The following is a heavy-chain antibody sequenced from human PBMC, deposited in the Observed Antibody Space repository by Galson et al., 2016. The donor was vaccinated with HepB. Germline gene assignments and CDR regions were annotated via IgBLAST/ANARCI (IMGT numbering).Heavy chain of an antibody. CDR2: IYPGDSII. J-gene: IGHJ4*02. D-gene: IGHD2-8*01. CDR1: GYSFSEYW. V-gene: IGHV5-51*01. CDR3: ARPLPKGQYAYFNF. Sequence: QSGAEVKKPGESLKISCQGFGYSFSEYWVAWLRQMPGKGLERMAVIYPGDSIIRYNPSFQGQVTISADNSISTAYLQWSSLKASDTAMYYCARPLPKGQYAYFNFWGQGTLVTVSS.